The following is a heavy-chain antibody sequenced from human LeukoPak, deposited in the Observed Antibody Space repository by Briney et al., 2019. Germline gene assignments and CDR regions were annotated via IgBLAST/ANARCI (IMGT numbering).Heavy chain of an antibody. D-gene: IGHD3-22*01. V-gene: IGHV3-20*04. J-gene: IGHJ4*02. CDR2: INWNGAGT. CDR3: ARVTVYYDSSGYFDY. Sequence: PGGSLRLSCAASGFIFTNYAMSWVRQAPGKGLEWVSGINWNGAGTGYADSVKGRFTISRDKAKNSLYLQMNSLRAEDTALYYCARVTVYYDSSGYFDYWGQGTLVTVSS. CDR1: GFIFTNYA.